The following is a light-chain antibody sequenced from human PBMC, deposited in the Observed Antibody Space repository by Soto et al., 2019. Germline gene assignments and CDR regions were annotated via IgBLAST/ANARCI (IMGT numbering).Light chain of an antibody. CDR3: QQYNNWPS. Sequence: EVVMKQSPATLSVSQGERATLSCRASQTVSRSLAWYQQRPGQAPRLLIYDISNRATGVPARFSGSGSETEFTLTIRSLQSEDFAVYFCQQYNNWPSFGQGTLLEIK. CDR2: DIS. J-gene: IGKJ5*01. CDR1: QTVSRS. V-gene: IGKV3-15*01.